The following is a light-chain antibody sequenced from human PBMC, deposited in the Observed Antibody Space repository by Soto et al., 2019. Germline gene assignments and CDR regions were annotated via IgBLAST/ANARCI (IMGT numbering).Light chain of an antibody. Sequence: QSVLTQPSSASGTPGQRVTTSCSGSSSNIGSNTVNWYQQLPGTAPKLLIYSNNQRPSGVPDRFSGSKSGTSASLAISGLQSEDEADYYCAAWDDSLNGFYVFGTGTKLTVL. J-gene: IGLJ1*01. CDR1: SSNIGSNT. CDR2: SNN. CDR3: AAWDDSLNGFYV. V-gene: IGLV1-44*01.